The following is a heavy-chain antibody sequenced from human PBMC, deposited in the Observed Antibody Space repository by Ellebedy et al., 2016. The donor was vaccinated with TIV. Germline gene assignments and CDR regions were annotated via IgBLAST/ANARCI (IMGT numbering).Heavy chain of an antibody. CDR3: ARAGEYCDFPQNSYAMDV. CDR1: GFAVSSTY. D-gene: IGHD2/OR15-2a*01. CDR2: IYSDGNT. Sequence: PGGSLRLSCAASGFAVSSTYMTRVRQAPGRGLEWVSLIYSDGNTNYADSVRGRFTISRDSSKSTLDLQMNSLRAEDTAVYYCARAGEYCDFPQNSYAMDVWGQGTTVTVS. J-gene: IGHJ6*02. V-gene: IGHV3-53*01.